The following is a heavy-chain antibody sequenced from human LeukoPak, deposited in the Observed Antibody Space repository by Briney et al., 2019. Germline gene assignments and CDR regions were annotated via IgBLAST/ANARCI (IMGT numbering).Heavy chain of an antibody. CDR2: ISLSGHT. J-gene: IGHJ4*02. D-gene: IGHD1-26*01. CDR1: GGSISRTNW. Sequence: PSETLSLTCDVSGGSISRTNWWSWVRQSPGQGLEWIGEISLSGHTNYNPSLQSRVTMLLDESKNQVSLDLASVTYADTAVYYCSRESGAFSPFGYWGQGTLVTVHS. V-gene: IGHV4-4*02. CDR3: SRESGAFSPFGY.